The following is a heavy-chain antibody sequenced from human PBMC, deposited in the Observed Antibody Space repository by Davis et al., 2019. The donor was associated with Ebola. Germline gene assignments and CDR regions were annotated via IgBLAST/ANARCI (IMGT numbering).Heavy chain of an antibody. Sequence: SVKVSCKASGGTFSSYAISWVRQAPGQGLEWMGGIIPIFGTANYAQKFQGRVTITADESTSTAYMELISLRSEDTAVYYCAVYGNSQPYYYYMDVWGKGTTVTVSS. D-gene: IGHD4-23*01. CDR2: IIPIFGTA. J-gene: IGHJ6*03. CDR3: AVYGNSQPYYYYMDV. V-gene: IGHV1-69*13. CDR1: GGTFSSYA.